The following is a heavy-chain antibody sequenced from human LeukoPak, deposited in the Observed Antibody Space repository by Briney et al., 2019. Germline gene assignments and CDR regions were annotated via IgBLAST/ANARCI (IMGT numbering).Heavy chain of an antibody. CDR1: GGSLSGYY. D-gene: IGHD1-26*01. J-gene: IGHJ6*02. CDR3: ARGRRGRALYYYYGMDV. CDR2: TNHSGST. V-gene: IGHV4-34*01. Sequence: SETLSLTCAVYGGSLSGYYWSWIRQPPGKGLEWIGETNHSGSTNYNPSLKSRVTISVDTSKNQFSLKLSSVTAADTAVYYCARGRRGRALYYYYGMDVWGQGTTVTVSS.